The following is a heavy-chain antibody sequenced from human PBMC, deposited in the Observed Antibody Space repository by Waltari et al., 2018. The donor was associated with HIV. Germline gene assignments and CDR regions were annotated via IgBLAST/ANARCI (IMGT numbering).Heavy chain of an antibody. CDR2: ISGGGATT. D-gene: IGHD3-10*01. Sequence: EVRLVESGGGLVQPGGSLRVSCAASGFTFNNYAMSWVRQTPGKGLEWVSAISGGGATTYHADSVKGRFTLSRDNSMNTLLLQMYSLTAEDTAVYYCAKHLRGVAVTNDWYFDLWGRGTLVTVSS. J-gene: IGHJ2*01. CDR1: GFTFNNYA. CDR3: AKHLRGVAVTNDWYFDL. V-gene: IGHV3-23*04.